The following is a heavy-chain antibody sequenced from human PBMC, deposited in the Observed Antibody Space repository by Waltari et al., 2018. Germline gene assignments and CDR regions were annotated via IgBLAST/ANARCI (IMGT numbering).Heavy chain of an antibody. D-gene: IGHD6-13*01. V-gene: IGHV4-39*01. J-gene: IGHJ6*02. CDR1: GGSISSSSYY. Sequence: QLQLQESGPGLVKPSETLSLTCTVSGGSISSSSYYWGWIRQPPGKGLEWIGSIYYSGSTYYNPSLKSRVTISVDTSKNQFSLQLNSVTPEDTAVYYCAGSGIIAAAGRGGLYYYYGMDVWGQGTTVTVSS. CDR2: IYYSGST. CDR3: AGSGIIAAAGRGGLYYYYGMDV.